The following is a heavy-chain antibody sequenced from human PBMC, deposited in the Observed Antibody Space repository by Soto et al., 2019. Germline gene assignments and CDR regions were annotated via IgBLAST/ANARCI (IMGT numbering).Heavy chain of an antibody. Sequence: QVQLVQSGTEVKKPGSSVKVSCQASGDNFNNYAINWVRQAPGQGLEWMGGLVPIFLTANYAQKFQGRVTITADRSTSPAYMELSSLISEDTAVYYCTRGLGYSASWGQGTLVTVSS. CDR3: TRGLGYSAS. V-gene: IGHV1-69*06. D-gene: IGHD7-27*01. CDR1: GDNFNNYA. J-gene: IGHJ4*02. CDR2: LVPIFLTA.